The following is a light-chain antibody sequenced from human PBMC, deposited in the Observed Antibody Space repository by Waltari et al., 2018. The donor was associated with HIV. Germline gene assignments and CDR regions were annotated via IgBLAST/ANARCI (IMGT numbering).Light chain of an antibody. CDR3: QQFNGYPLT. V-gene: IGKV1-13*02. J-gene: IGKJ5*01. Sequence: AIQLTQSPSSLSASVGDTVIITCRTSQGISAALAWYRQKPGKTPELLIYDVSTLQSGVPSKFSGSGSGTDFTLTINSLQPEDSATYYCQQFNGYPLTFGQGTRLEIK. CDR2: DVS. CDR1: QGISAA.